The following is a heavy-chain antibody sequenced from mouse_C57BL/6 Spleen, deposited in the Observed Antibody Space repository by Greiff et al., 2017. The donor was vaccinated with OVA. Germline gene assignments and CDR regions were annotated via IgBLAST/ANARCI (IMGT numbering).Heavy chain of an antibody. Sequence: QVQLQQPGAELVKPGASVKMSCKASGYTFTSYWITWVKQRPGQGLEWIGDIYPGSGSTNYNEKFKSKATLTVDTSYSTAYMQLSSLTSEDSAVYYGARTQPTIVTHFDYWGQGTTLTVSS. CDR1: GYTFTSYW. CDR2: IYPGSGST. D-gene: IGHD2-5*01. J-gene: IGHJ2*01. CDR3: ARTQPTIVTHFDY. V-gene: IGHV1-55*01.